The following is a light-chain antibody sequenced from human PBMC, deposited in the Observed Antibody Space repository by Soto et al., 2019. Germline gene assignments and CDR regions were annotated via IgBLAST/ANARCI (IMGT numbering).Light chain of an antibody. Sequence: IVMSPSVLSLSVTTGEPASSSCRSRPTLLSMNVCKCVDWYLQRPGQAPQLLIYLVSNRACGVPDRFSGSGSGTDFTLKISRVEAEDVASYYCMQARQSPLTFGQGTRVEIK. CDR3: MQARQSPLT. V-gene: IGKV2-28*01. J-gene: IGKJ5*01. CDR2: LVS. CDR1: PTLLSMNVCKC.